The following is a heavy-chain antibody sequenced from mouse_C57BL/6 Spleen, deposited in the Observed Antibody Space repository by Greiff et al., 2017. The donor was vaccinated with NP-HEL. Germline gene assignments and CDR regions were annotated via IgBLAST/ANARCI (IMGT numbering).Heavy chain of an antibody. CDR2: IDPSDSET. J-gene: IGHJ2*01. CDR3: AREGGLRRGGFDY. V-gene: IGHV1-52*01. CDR1: GYTFTSYW. D-gene: IGHD2-2*01. Sequence: VQLQQPGAELVRPGSSVKLSCKASGYTFTSYWMHWVKQRPIQGLEWIGNIDPSDSETHYNQKFKDKATLTVDKSSSTAYMQLSSLTSEDSAVYYCAREGGLRRGGFDYWGQGTTLTVSS.